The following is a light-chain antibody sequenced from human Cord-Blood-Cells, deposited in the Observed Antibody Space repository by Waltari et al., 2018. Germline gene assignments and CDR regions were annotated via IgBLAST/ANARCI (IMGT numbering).Light chain of an antibody. Sequence: QSVLTQPPSVSGAPGQRVTISCTGSSSNIGAGDDLHWYQQLPGTAPKLLIYGNSNRPSGVPDRFSGSKSGTSASLAITGLQAEDEADYYCQSYDSSLSGFYVFGTGTKVTVL. CDR2: GNS. CDR1: SSNIGAGDD. V-gene: IGLV1-40*01. CDR3: QSYDSSLSGFYV. J-gene: IGLJ1*01.